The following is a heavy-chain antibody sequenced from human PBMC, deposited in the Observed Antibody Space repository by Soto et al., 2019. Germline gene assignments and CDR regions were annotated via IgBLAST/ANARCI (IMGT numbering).Heavy chain of an antibody. D-gene: IGHD1-1*01. CDR1: GGSISSSSYY. CDR3: ARGATQLGFYYYYYGMDV. V-gene: IGHV4-39*07. Sequence: PSETLSLTCTVSGGSISSSSYYWSWIRQPPGKGLEWIGEINHSGSTNYNPSLKSRVTISVDTSRNQFSLKLSSVTAADTAVYYCARGATQLGFYYYYYGMDVWGQGTTVTVSS. CDR2: INHSGST. J-gene: IGHJ6*02.